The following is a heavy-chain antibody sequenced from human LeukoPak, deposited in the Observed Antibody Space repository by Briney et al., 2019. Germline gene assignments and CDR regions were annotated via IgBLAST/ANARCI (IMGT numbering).Heavy chain of an antibody. D-gene: IGHD3-22*01. CDR3: ARDGGPYYDSTLIGAFDI. V-gene: IGHV4-39*07. CDR2: IYYSGST. CDR1: GGSISSSSYY. Sequence: PSETLSLTCTVSGGSISSSSYYWGWIRQPPGKGLEWIGSIYYSGSTYYNPSLKSRVTISVDTSKNQFSLKLSSVTAADTAVYYCARDGGPYYDSTLIGAFDIWGQGTMVTASS. J-gene: IGHJ3*02.